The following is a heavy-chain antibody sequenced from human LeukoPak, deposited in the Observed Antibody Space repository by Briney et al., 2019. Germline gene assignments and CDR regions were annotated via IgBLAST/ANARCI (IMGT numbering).Heavy chain of an antibody. Sequence: PSETLSLTCAVYGGSLSGYYWSWIRQPPGKGLEWSGEINHSGSTNYNPSLKSRVTISVDTSKNQFSLKLSSVTAADTAVYYCATPKLRYFDWLPNYYYYGMDVWGKGTTVTVSS. CDR2: INHSGST. CDR1: GGSLSGYY. D-gene: IGHD3-9*01. J-gene: IGHJ6*04. V-gene: IGHV4-34*01. CDR3: ATPKLRYFDWLPNYYYYGMDV.